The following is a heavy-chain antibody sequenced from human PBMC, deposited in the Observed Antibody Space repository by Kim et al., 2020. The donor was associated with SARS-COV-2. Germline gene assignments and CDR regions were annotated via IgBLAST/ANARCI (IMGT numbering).Heavy chain of an antibody. CDR2: ISWNSGSI. CDR1: GFTFDDYA. Sequence: GGSLRLSCAASGFTFDDYAMHWVRQAPGKGLEWVSGISWNSGSIGYADSVKGRFTISRDNAKNSLYLQMNSLRAEDTALYYCAKDIWEGGGPPYGMDVWGQGTTVTVSS. D-gene: IGHD1-26*01. J-gene: IGHJ6*02. V-gene: IGHV3-9*01. CDR3: AKDIWEGGGPPYGMDV.